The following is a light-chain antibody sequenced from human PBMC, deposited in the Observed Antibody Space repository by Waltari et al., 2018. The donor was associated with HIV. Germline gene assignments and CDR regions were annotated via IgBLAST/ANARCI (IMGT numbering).Light chain of an antibody. CDR3: AAWDDSLNVWG. V-gene: IGLV1-44*01. J-gene: IGLJ3*02. Sequence: QSVLTQPPSASGTPGQMVTITCSAGSSYIGRKTVDWYRHVPGMAPKLVIYSNDRRASGNPDRFSGSNSGNSASLAVSGLQSEDEADYYCAAWDDSLNVWGFGGGTKLTVL. CDR1: SSYIGRKT. CDR2: SND.